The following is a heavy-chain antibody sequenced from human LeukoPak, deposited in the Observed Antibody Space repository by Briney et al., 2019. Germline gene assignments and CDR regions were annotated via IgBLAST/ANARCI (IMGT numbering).Heavy chain of an antibody. J-gene: IGHJ1*01. Sequence: SETLSLTCTVSGGSISSYYWRWIRQPPGKGLEWIGYIYYSGSTNYNPSLKSRVTISVDTSKNQFSLKLSSVTAADTTVYYCARLDGSGSYYHFQHWGQGTLVTVSS. CDR3: ARLDGSGSYYHFQH. CDR2: IYYSGST. V-gene: IGHV4-59*08. D-gene: IGHD3-10*01. CDR1: GGSISSYY.